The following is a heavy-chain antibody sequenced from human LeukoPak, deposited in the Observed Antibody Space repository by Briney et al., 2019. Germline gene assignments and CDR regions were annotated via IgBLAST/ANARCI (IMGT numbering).Heavy chain of an antibody. CDR1: GFTFSSYS. D-gene: IGHD4-17*01. J-gene: IGHJ4*02. Sequence: GGSLRLSCAASGFTFSSYSMNWVRQAPGKGLEWVSAISGSGGSTYYADSVKGRFTISRDNSKNTLYLQMNSLRAEDTAVYYCAKGFGYGEDNYFDYWGQGTLVTVSS. V-gene: IGHV3-23*01. CDR2: ISGSGGST. CDR3: AKGFGYGEDNYFDY.